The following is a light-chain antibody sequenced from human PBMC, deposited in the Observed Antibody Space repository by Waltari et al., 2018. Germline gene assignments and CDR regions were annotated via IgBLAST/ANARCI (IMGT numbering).Light chain of an antibody. CDR2: STN. Sequence: QSVLTQPPSVSGTPGQRVSIPCSGSSPNIGTRTVNWYPQVPGTAPKLLIYSTNQRPSGVPERFSGSKSGTSASLAISGLQSEDEADYYCATWDDSLNGLFGGGTKLTVL. V-gene: IGLV1-44*01. CDR1: SPNIGTRT. CDR3: ATWDDSLNGL. J-gene: IGLJ2*01.